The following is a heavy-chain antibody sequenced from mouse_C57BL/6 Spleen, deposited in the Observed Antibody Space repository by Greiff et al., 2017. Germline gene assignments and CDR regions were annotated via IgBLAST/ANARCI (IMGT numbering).Heavy chain of an antibody. CDR3: ARSDYSNDYAMDY. Sequence: VKLVESGAELVKPGASVKISCKASGYAFSSYWMNWVKQRPGKGLEWIGQIYPGDGDTNYNGKFKGKATLTADKSSSTAYMQLSSLTSEDAAVYFCARSDYSNDYAMDYWGQGTSVTVSS. V-gene: IGHV1-80*01. CDR1: GYAFSSYW. D-gene: IGHD2-5*01. J-gene: IGHJ4*01. CDR2: IYPGDGDT.